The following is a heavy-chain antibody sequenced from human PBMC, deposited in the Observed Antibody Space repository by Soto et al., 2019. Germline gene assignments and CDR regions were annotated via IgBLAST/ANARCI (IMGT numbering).Heavy chain of an antibody. D-gene: IGHD5-12*01. J-gene: IGHJ4*02. V-gene: IGHV3-33*01. CDR1: GFTFSSYG. CDR3: ARFEGMATILLDY. CDR2: IWYDGSNK. Sequence: QVQLVESGGGVVQPGRSLRLSCAASGFTFSSYGMHWVRQAPGKGLEWVAVIWYDGSNKYYADSVKGRFTISRDNSKNTLYLQMNSLRAEDTAVYYCARFEGMATILLDYWGQGTLVTVSS.